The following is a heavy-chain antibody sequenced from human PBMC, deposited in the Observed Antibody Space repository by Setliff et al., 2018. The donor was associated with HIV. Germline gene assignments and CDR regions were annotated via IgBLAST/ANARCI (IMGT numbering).Heavy chain of an antibody. J-gene: IGHJ4*02. V-gene: IGHV4-31*03. D-gene: IGHD1-1*01. Sequence: SETLSLTCNVSGSSFSSGIYYWTWIRQQPGKGLEWIGYISYSGSTYYNPSLKSRLTMSIDTSKSHFSLNLNSATAADTAVYYCARGTTSITFDYWSQGTLVTVSS. CDR2: ISYSGST. CDR3: ARGTTSITFDY. CDR1: GSSFSSGIYY.